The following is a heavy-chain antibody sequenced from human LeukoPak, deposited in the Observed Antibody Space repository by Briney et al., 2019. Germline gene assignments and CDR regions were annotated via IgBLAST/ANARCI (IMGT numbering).Heavy chain of an antibody. CDR3: ARGVATPLSD. CDR1: GGSISSGGYY. V-gene: IGHV4-31*03. Sequence: SETLSLTCTVSGGSISSGGYYWSWIRQHPGKGLEWIGYIYYSGSTYYNPSLKSRVTISVDTSKNRFSLKLSSVTAADTAVYYCARGVATPLSDWGQGTLVTVSS. CDR2: IYYSGST. D-gene: IGHD5-12*01. J-gene: IGHJ4*02.